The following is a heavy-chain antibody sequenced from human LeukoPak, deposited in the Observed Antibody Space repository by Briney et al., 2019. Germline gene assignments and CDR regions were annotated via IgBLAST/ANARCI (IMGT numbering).Heavy chain of an antibody. CDR2: IKQDGSEK. D-gene: IGHD2-2*01. V-gene: IGHV3-7*01. CDR1: GFTFSNFW. Sequence: GGSLRLSCAAPGFTFSNFWMSWVRQAPGKGLGWVANIKQDGSEKYYVDSVKGRFTISRDNAKNSLYLQMNSLRAEDTAVYYCARVVPAAIAFDYWGQGTLVTVSS. CDR3: ARVVPAAIAFDY. J-gene: IGHJ4*02.